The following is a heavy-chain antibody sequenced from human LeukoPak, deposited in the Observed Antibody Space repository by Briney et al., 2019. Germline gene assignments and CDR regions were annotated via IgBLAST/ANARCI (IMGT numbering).Heavy chain of an antibody. CDR2: INPNSGGT. CDR1: GYTFTGYY. CDR3: ATTLGHCSSTSCYHYYYYYMDV. J-gene: IGHJ6*03. D-gene: IGHD2-2*01. Sequence: ASVKVSCKASGYTFTGYYMHWVRQAPGQGLEWMGWINPNSGGTNYAQKFQGRVTMTRDTSISTAYMELSRLRSDDTAVYYCATTLGHCSSTSCYHYYYYYMDVWGKGTTVTVSS. V-gene: IGHV1-2*02.